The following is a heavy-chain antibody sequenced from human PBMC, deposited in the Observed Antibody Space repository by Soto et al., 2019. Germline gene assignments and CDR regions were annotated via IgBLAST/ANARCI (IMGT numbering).Heavy chain of an antibody. V-gene: IGHV3-30-3*01. D-gene: IGHD2-15*01. CDR3: ARDGIGYGYFDY. CDR2: ISYDGSNK. Sequence: PGGSLRLSCAASGFTFSSYAMHWVRQAPGKGLEWVAVISYDGSNKYYADSVKGRFTISRDNSKNTLYLQMNSLRAEDTAVYYCARDGIGYGYFDYWGQGTLVTVSS. J-gene: IGHJ4*02. CDR1: GFTFSSYA.